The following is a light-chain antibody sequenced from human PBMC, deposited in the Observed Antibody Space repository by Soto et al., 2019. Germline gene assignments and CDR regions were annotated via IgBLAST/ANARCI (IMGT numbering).Light chain of an antibody. V-gene: IGLV2-14*01. CDR1: SSDVGAYNF. CDR3: TSYTSFTTLVV. Sequence: QSALTQPASVSGSPGQSITISCTGTSSDVGAYNFVSWYQQLPGKAPQLVIYNVSSRPSGVSSRFSGSKSGSTASLTISGLQPEDEADYYCTSYTSFTTLVVFGGGTKLTVL. CDR2: NVS. J-gene: IGLJ2*01.